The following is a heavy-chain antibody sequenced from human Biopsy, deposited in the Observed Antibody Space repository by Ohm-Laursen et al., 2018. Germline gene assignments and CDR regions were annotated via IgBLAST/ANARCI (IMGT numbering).Heavy chain of an antibody. Sequence: SDTLSLTCSVSGGDINNYYWSWIRQPAGKGLEWIGRIYPGGSTNYNPSLKSRVTMSVDTSKNQFSLRLPSVTAADTAVYYCVRGGSGSFPFDYWGPGTLVTVSS. CDR2: IYPGGST. V-gene: IGHV4-4*07. CDR1: GGDINNYY. CDR3: VRGGSGSFPFDY. J-gene: IGHJ4*02. D-gene: IGHD3-10*01.